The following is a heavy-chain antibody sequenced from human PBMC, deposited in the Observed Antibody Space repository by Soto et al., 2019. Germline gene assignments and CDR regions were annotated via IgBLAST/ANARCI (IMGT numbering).Heavy chain of an antibody. CDR1: GGTFSSYA. Sequence: ASVKVSCKASGGTFSSYAISWVRQAPGQGLEWMGGIIPIFGTANYAQKFQGRVTITADESTSTAYMELSSLRSEDTAVYYCARDQVVVVPAAYHYYYGMDVWGQGTTVTVSS. D-gene: IGHD2-2*01. V-gene: IGHV1-69*13. J-gene: IGHJ6*02. CDR2: IIPIFGTA. CDR3: ARDQVVVVPAAYHYYYGMDV.